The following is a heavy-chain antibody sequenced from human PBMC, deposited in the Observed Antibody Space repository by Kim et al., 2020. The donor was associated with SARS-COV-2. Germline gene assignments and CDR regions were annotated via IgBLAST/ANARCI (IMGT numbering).Heavy chain of an antibody. Sequence: ASVKVSCKASGYTFTSYGISWVRQAPGQGLEWMGWISAYNGNTNYAQKLQGRVTMTTDTSTSTAYMELRSLRSDDTAVYYCARDKNDFWSGYYISPFFYGMDVWGQGTTVTVSS. CDR3: ARDKNDFWSGYYISPFFYGMDV. V-gene: IGHV1-18*04. CDR2: ISAYNGNT. J-gene: IGHJ6*02. CDR1: GYTFTSYG. D-gene: IGHD3-3*01.